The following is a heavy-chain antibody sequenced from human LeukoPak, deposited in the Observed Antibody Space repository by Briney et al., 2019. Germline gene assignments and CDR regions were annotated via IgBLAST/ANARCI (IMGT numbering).Heavy chain of an antibody. CDR2: IYHSGST. J-gene: IGHJ6*03. V-gene: IGHV4-38-2*02. D-gene: IGHD3-10*01. CDR3: ARHYYGSGYYYYYYMDV. Sequence: SETLSLTCTVSGYSISSGYYWGWIRQPPGKGLEWIGSIYHSGSTYYNPSLKSRVTISVDTSKNQFSLKLSSVTAADTAVYYCARHYYGSGYYYYYYMDVWGKGTTVTVSS. CDR1: GYSISSGYY.